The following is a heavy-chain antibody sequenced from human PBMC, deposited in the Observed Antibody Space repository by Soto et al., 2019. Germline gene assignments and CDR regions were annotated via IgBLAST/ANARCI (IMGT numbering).Heavy chain of an antibody. J-gene: IGHJ5*02. CDR1: GYTLINYD. CDR2: MNPDSGNT. D-gene: IGHD3-16*01. V-gene: IGHV1-8*01. CDR3: ARGRFRRTWFDP. Sequence: QVQMVQSGAEVKKPGASVKVSCKASGYTLINYDIHWVRQATGQGLEWMGWMNPDSGNTGQSKQFQGRVTMTRDTSISTAYMELSSLRSEDTAVYYWARGRFRRTWFDPWGQGTLVTVSS.